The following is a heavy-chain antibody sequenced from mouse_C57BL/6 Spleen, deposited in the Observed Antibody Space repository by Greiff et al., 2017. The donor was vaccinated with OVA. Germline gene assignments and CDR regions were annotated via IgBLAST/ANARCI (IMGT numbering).Heavy chain of an antibody. J-gene: IGHJ2*01. V-gene: IGHV1-61*01. D-gene: IGHD2-4*01. CDR3: ARQDYDVEGYFDY. CDR1: GYTFTSYW. Sequence: QVHVKQPGAELVRPGSSVKLSCKASGYTFTSYWMDWVKQRPGQGLEWIGNIYPSDSETHYNQKFKDKATLTVDKSSSTAYMQLSSLTSEDSAVYYCARQDYDVEGYFDYWGQGTTLTVSS. CDR2: IYPSDSET.